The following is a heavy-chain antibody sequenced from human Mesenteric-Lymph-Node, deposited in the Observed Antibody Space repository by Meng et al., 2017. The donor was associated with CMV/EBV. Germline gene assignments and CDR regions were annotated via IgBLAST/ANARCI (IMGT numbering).Heavy chain of an antibody. CDR3: ARGYHCDGTSCSSRPDYYYYGLDV. V-gene: IGHV3-13*01. D-gene: IGHD2-2*01. J-gene: IGHJ6*02. CDR2: IGTSGDV. CDR1: GFTFRTHE. Sequence: GGSLRLSCTGFGFTFRTHEMHWVRQVSGKGLEWVSGIGTSGDVYYADSVKGRFTISREDVSFYLQMSSLRAGDTAVYYCARGYHCDGTSCSSRPDYYYYGLDVWGQGTAVTVSS.